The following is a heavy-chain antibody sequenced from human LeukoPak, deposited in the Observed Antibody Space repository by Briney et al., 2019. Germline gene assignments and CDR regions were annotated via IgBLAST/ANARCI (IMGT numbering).Heavy chain of an antibody. CDR1: GFTFSSYG. Sequence: GRSLRLSCAASGFTFSSYGMHWVRQAPGKGLEWMAVISYDGSNKYYADSVKGRFTISRDNSKNTLYLQMNSLRAEDTAVYYCAKDLTYYYDSSGYYVWGQGTLVTVSS. CDR2: ISYDGSNK. J-gene: IGHJ4*02. D-gene: IGHD3-22*01. CDR3: AKDLTYYYDSSGYYV. V-gene: IGHV3-30*18.